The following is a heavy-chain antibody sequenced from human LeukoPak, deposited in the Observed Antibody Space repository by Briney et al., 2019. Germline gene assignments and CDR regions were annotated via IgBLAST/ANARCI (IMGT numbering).Heavy chain of an antibody. CDR3: ARDKQAARHFDY. CDR1: GFTFSGHW. J-gene: IGHJ4*02. Sequence: GGSLRLSCAASGFTFSGHWMHWVRQAPGKGLVWVSGVSSDGSTTNYADSVKGRFTISRDNAKNTLYLQMNSLRAEDTAVYYCARDKQAARHFDYWGQGTLVTVSS. D-gene: IGHD6-6*01. CDR2: VSSDGSTT. V-gene: IGHV3-74*01.